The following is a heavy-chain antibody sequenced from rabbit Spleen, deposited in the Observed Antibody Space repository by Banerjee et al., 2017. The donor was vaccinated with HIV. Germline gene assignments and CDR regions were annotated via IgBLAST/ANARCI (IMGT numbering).Heavy chain of an antibody. CDR2: AYAGSSGST. Sequence: QEQVEESGGDLVKPEGSLTLTCKASGFSFNSGYDMCWVRQAPGKGLEWVACAYAGSSGSTYSATWAKGRFTISKPSSTTVTLQMTSLTAADTATYFCARDAGTSFSTYGMDLWGPGTLVTVS. CDR1: GFSFNSGYD. CDR3: ARDAGTSFSTYGMDL. D-gene: IGHD8-1*01. V-gene: IGHV1S45*01. J-gene: IGHJ6*01.